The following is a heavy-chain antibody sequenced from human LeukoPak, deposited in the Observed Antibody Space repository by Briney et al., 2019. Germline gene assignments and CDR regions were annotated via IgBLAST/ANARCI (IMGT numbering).Heavy chain of an antibody. Sequence: ASVKVSCKASGYTFTGYYMHWVRQAPGQGLEWMGWISAYNGNTNYAQKLQGRVTMTTDTSTSTAYMELRSLRSDDTAVYYCARVPVTIFGVVRGFFDYWGQGTLVTVSS. CDR1: GYTFTGYY. CDR3: ARVPVTIFGVVRGFFDY. V-gene: IGHV1-18*04. J-gene: IGHJ4*02. D-gene: IGHD3-3*01. CDR2: ISAYNGNT.